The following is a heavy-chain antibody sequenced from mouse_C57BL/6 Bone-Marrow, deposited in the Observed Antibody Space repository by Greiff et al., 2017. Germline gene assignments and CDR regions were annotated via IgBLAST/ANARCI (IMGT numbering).Heavy chain of an antibody. Sequence: QVQLQQSGAELVRPGTSVKVSCKASGYAFTNYLIEWVKQRPGRGLEWIGVINPGSGGTNYNEKFKGKATLTADKPSSTAYMQLSSLTSEDSAVYFCARSSYWYFDVWGTGTTVTVSS. CDR3: ARSSYWYFDV. J-gene: IGHJ1*03. V-gene: IGHV1-54*01. CDR1: GYAFTNYL. D-gene: IGHD1-1*01. CDR2: INPGSGGT.